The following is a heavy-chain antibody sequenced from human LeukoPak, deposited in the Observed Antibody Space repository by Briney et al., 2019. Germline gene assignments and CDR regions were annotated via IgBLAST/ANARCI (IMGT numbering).Heavy chain of an antibody. CDR1: GFTFSSYS. Sequence: PGGSLRLSCAASGFTFSSYSMNWVRQAPGKGLEWVSYISNSSSTIYYADSVKGRFTISRDNAKNSLYLQMNSLRAEDTAVYYCAKRMGPSIAATDLDYWGQGTLVTVSS. CDR2: ISNSSSTI. J-gene: IGHJ4*02. CDR3: AKRMGPSIAATDLDY. D-gene: IGHD6-13*01. V-gene: IGHV3-48*01.